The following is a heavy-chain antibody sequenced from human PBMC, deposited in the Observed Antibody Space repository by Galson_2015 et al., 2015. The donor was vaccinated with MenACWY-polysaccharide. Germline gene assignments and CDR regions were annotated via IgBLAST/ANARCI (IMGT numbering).Heavy chain of an antibody. D-gene: IGHD6-19*01. CDR1: GFSLSTSEVG. J-gene: IGHJ6*02. CDR3: ARDREAVAGNYFYYGLDV. Sequence: LVKPTQTLALPCTFSGFSLSTSEVGVAWVRQPPGKGLEWIGYVYYTGRINSNPSLKSRVTMSVDTSKNQFSLKLSSVTAADTAVYYCARDREAVAGNYFYYGLDVWGQGTTVTVSS. CDR2: VYYTGRI. V-gene: IGHV4-61*08.